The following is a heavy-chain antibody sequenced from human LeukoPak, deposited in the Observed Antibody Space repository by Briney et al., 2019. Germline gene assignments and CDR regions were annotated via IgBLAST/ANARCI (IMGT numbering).Heavy chain of an antibody. V-gene: IGHV3-11*06. Sequence: GGSLRLSCAASGFTFSDYYMSWIRQPPGKGLEWVSYISSSSSYTNYADSVKGRFTISRDNAKNSLYLQMNSLRAEDTAVYYCARAGSTSSLDPWGQGTLVTVSS. J-gene: IGHJ5*02. D-gene: IGHD2-2*01. CDR3: ARAGSTSSLDP. CDR2: ISSSSSYT. CDR1: GFTFSDYY.